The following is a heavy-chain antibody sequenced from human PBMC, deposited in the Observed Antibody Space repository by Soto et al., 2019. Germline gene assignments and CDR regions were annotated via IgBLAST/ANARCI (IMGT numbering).Heavy chain of an antibody. CDR3: ASGVGGTSWRSPTFDS. Sequence: EVQLVESGGGLVQPGGSLRLSCAASGFTVSNNYMTWVRQAPGRGLDWVSIIFSAGSTYYADSVRGRFTISRDNSKNTLYLQMSSLRAGDTAISSCASGVGGTSWRSPTFDSGGQGTLVTVSS. CDR2: IFSAGST. CDR1: GFTVSNNY. D-gene: IGHD2-2*01. J-gene: IGHJ4*02. V-gene: IGHV3-66*01.